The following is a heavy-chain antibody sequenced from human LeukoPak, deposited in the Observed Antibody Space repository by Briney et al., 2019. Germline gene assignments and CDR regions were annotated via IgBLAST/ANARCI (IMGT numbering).Heavy chain of an antibody. D-gene: IGHD3-10*01. V-gene: IGHV1-18*01. CDR1: GYTFTSYG. Sequence: GASVKVSCKASGYTFTSYGISWVRQAPGQGLEWMGWISAYNGNTNYAQKLQGRVTMTTDTSTSTAYMELRSLRSDDTAVYYCARDSTILWFGRSGRDAFDIWGQGTMVTVSS. CDR3: ARDSTILWFGRSGRDAFDI. J-gene: IGHJ3*02. CDR2: ISAYNGNT.